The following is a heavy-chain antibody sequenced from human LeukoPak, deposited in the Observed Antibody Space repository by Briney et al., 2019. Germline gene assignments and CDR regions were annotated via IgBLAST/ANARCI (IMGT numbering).Heavy chain of an antibody. D-gene: IGHD3-22*01. CDR1: GYTFTGYY. J-gene: IGHJ4*02. CDR2: FNPNSGGT. V-gene: IGHV1-2*02. Sequence: ASVKVSCKASGYTFTGYYMHWVRQAPGQGLEWMGWFNPNSGGTNYAQKFQGRVTMTRDTSISTAYMELSRLRSDDTAVYYCARDGTYYYDSSGYYPFDYWGQGTLVTVSS. CDR3: ARDGTYYYDSSGYYPFDY.